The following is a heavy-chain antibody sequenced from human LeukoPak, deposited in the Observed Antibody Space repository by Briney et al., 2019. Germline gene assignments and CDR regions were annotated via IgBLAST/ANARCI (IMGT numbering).Heavy chain of an antibody. CDR2: ISYDGSNK. D-gene: IGHD3-10*01. V-gene: IGHV3-30*18. J-gene: IGHJ6*04. CDR1: GFTFSSYG. CDR3: AKDRNYYGSGSYPTYYYYGMDV. Sequence: GGSLRLSCAASGFTFSSYGMHWVRQAPGKELEWVAVISYDGSNKYYADSVKGRFTISRDNSKNTLYLQMNSLRAEDTAVYYCAKDRNYYGSGSYPTYYYYGMDVWGKGTTVTVSS.